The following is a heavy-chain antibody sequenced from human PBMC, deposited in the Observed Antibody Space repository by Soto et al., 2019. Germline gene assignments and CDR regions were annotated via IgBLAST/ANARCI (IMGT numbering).Heavy chain of an antibody. J-gene: IGHJ5*02. CDR2: ISAYDGKT. D-gene: IGHD3-3*01. CDR3: ARDPHEYWTSYWFDP. Sequence: DSVKVSCKPSGYNFNIYVINWVLQAPGQGLELMGWISAYDGKTTYAEKFQGRVTMTTDASTSTAYMELRSLRSDDTAVYYCARDPHEYWTSYWFDPWGQGTLVTVSS. CDR1: GYNFNIYV. V-gene: IGHV1-18*01.